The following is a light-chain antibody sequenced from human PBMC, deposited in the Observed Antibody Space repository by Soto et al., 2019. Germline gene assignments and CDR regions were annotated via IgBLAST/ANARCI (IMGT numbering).Light chain of an antibody. CDR1: QSVSRY. CDR3: QQRNDWRRGT. Sequence: ELVLTQSPATLSLSPGERATLSCRASQSVSRYLAWYQQKPCQAPRLLIYDASNRATGVSARFSGSGSGTDFTLTISSLEPQDFAVYYCQQRNDWRRGTFGQGTRLEIK. CDR2: DAS. J-gene: IGKJ5*01. V-gene: IGKV3-11*01.